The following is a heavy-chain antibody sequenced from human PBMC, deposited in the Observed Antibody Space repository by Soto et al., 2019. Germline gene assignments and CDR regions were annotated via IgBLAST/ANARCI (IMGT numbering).Heavy chain of an antibody. CDR2: IIPVFGSP. D-gene: IGHD2-15*01. CDR3: ARVDATKKVMTPYYARDV. V-gene: IGHV1-69*12. CDR1: GGSLSNFG. J-gene: IGHJ6*04. Sequence: QVQLVQSGAEVKKPGSSVKVSCTASGGSLSNFGISWVRQAPGQGLEWMGAIIPVFGSPNYAQKFQDRVTINANASTANVHMEVTILTTGDTAVYSCARVDATKKVMTPYYARDVWGKGPTVTVSS.